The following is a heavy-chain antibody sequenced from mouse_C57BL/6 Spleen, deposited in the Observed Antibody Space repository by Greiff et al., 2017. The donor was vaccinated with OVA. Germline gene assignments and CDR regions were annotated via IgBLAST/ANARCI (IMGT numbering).Heavy chain of an antibody. J-gene: IGHJ4*01. Sequence: VKLMESGAELARPGASVKLSCKASGYTFTSYGISWVKQRTGQGLEWIGEIYPRSGNTYYNEKFKGKATLTADKSSSTAYMELRSLTSEDSAVYFCARGDVRDAMDYWGQGTSVTVSS. CDR3: ARGDVRDAMDY. D-gene: IGHD3-3*01. CDR1: GYTFTSYG. CDR2: IYPRSGNT. V-gene: IGHV1-81*01.